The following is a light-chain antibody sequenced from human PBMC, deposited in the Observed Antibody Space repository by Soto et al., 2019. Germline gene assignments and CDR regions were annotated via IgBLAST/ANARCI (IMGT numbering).Light chain of an antibody. CDR2: DAS. Sequence: EIVLTQSPATLSLSPGERATLSCRASQSVSSYLAWYQQKPGQAPRLLIYDASNRATGIPARFSGSGSGTDFTLIISSLEPEDFAVYYCQQRSNWPLFTFGTGTKVDIK. CDR1: QSVSSY. J-gene: IGKJ3*01. CDR3: QQRSNWPLFT. V-gene: IGKV3-11*01.